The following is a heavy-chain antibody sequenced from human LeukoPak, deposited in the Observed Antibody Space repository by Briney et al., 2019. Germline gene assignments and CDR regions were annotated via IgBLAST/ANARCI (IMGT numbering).Heavy chain of an antibody. CDR2: ISSSSSYI. Sequence: PGGSLRLSCAASGFTFSSYSMNWVRQAPGKGLEWVSSISSSSSYIYYAGSVKGRFTISRDNAKNSLYLQMNSLRAEDTAVYYCARDYYGSGSYYTGWGQGTLVTVSS. V-gene: IGHV3-21*01. D-gene: IGHD3-10*01. CDR3: ARDYYGSGSYYTG. J-gene: IGHJ4*02. CDR1: GFTFSSYS.